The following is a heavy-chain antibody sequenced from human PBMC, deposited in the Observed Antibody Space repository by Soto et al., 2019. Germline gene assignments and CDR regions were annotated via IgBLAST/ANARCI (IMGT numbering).Heavy chain of an antibody. CDR2: IYHSGST. CDR1: GGSISSSNW. J-gene: IGHJ4*02. D-gene: IGHD2-21*02. Sequence: SETLSLTCAVSGGSISSSNWWSWVRQLPGKGLEWIGEIYHSGSTNYNPSLKSRVTISVDKSKNQFSLKLSSVTAADTAVYYCARAGYCGGDCYSDYWGQGTLVTVSS. V-gene: IGHV4-4*02. CDR3: ARAGYCGGDCYSDY.